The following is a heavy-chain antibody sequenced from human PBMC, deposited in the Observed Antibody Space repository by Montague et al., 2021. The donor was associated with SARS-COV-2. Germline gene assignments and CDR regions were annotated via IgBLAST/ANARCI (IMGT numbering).Heavy chain of an antibody. CDR2: INHYGST. V-gene: IGHV4-34*01. CDR3: ARGLPVTTLFYYFGMDA. Sequence: SETLSLTCAVYGGSFSGNYWSWIRQPPGKGLEWIGEINHYGSTNYNPSLKSRVTMSVDTSKNQFSLKLSSVTAADTAVYYCARGLPVTTLFYYFGMDAWGQGTTVTVSS. J-gene: IGHJ6*02. CDR1: GGSFSGNY. D-gene: IGHD4-11*01.